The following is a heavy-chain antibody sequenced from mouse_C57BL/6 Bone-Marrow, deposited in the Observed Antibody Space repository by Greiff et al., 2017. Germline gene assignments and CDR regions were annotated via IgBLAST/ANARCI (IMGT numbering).Heavy chain of an antibody. CDR2: ISYDGSN. J-gene: IGHJ2*01. CDR1: GYSITSGYY. V-gene: IGHV3-6*01. CDR3: ARVRDSSGSDY. D-gene: IGHD3-2*02. Sequence: VQLKESGPGLVKPSQSLSLTCSVTGYSITSGYYWNWIRQFPGNKLEWMGYISYDGSNNYNPSLKNRISITRDTSKNQFFLKLNSVTTEDTATYYCARVRDSSGSDYWGQGTTLTVSS.